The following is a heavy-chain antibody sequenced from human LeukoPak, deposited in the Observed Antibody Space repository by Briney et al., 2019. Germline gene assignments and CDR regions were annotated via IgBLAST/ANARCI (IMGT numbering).Heavy chain of an antibody. V-gene: IGHV3-30*02. J-gene: IGHJ4*02. Sequence: GGSLRLSCAASGFTFSSYAMSWVRQAPGKGLEWVAFIRYDGSNKYYADSVRGRFTISRDNSKNTLYLQMNSLRAEDTAVYYCAKGFGYSYGLLDYWGQGTLVTVSS. CDR3: AKGFGYSYGLLDY. D-gene: IGHD5-18*01. CDR1: GFTFSSYA. CDR2: IRYDGSNK.